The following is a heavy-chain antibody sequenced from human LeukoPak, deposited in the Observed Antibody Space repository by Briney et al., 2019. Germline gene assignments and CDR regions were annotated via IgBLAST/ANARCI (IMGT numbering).Heavy chain of an antibody. CDR3: ASFGSGSNLDAFDI. J-gene: IGHJ3*02. D-gene: IGHD3-10*01. Sequence: PGGSLRLSCAASGFTFSNYWMSWVRQAPGKGLEWVANIKQDGSEKYYVDSVKGRFTISRDNAKNSLYLQMNSLRAEDTAVYYCASFGSGSNLDAFDIWGQGTMVTVSS. V-gene: IGHV3-7*01. CDR1: GFTFSNYW. CDR2: IKQDGSEK.